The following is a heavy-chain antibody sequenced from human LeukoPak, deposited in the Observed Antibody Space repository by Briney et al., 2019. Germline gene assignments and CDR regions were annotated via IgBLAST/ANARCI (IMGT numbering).Heavy chain of an antibody. CDR3: ARDAAFGGVNHFDY. Sequence: SETLSLTCTVSGGSISSGGYYWSWIRQYPGEGLEWIGNIYYSGNTYYNPSLKSRVTMSVDTSKTQFSLNLSSVTAADTAVYYCARDAAFGGVNHFDYWGQGTQVTVSS. D-gene: IGHD3-16*01. V-gene: IGHV4-31*03. CDR1: GGSISSGGYY. CDR2: IYYSGNT. J-gene: IGHJ4*02.